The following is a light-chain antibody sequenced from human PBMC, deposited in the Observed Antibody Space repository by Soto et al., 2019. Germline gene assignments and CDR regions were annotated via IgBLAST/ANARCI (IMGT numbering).Light chain of an antibody. CDR1: SSDVGTYNL. J-gene: IGLJ1*01. Sequence: QSALTQPASVSGSPGQSITISCTGTSSDVGTYNLVSWYQQHPGKAPKLIIYEGSKRPSGVSNRFSGSKSGNTASLTISGLQAEEEADYYCCSYAGSRYYVFGTGTKVTVL. V-gene: IGLV2-23*01. CDR3: CSYAGSRYYV. CDR2: EGS.